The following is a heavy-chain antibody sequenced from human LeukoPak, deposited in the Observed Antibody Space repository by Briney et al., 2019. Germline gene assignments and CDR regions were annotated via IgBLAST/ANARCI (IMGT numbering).Heavy chain of an antibody. CDR3: ARFSWGCSTASCYLTN. V-gene: IGHV4-59*11. Sequence: SETLSLTCTVGGGSLSGHYWGWIRQPPGKGLELVGHIYYTGTTFYNPSLNSRITISLDTSRNQFSLRLTSVIAADTAVYYCARFSWGCSTASCYLTNWGQGTLVTVSS. CDR1: GGSLSGHY. CDR2: IYYTGTT. J-gene: IGHJ4*02. D-gene: IGHD2-2*01.